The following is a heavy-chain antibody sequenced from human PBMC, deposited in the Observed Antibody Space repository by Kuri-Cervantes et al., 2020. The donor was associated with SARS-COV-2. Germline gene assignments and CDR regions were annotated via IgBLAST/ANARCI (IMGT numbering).Heavy chain of an antibody. V-gene: IGHV3-73*01. CDR2: VRGKANNYAT. CDR3: TRDDFWSGYSNY. CDR1: GFLFSASA. D-gene: IGHD3-3*01. J-gene: IGHJ4*02. Sequence: GGSLRLSCEVSGFLFSASAIHWVRQGSGKGLEWVGRVRGKANNYATAYAASVKGRSTISRDDSKSIAYLQMNSLKTEDTAVYYCTRDDFWSGYSNYWGQGTLVTVSS.